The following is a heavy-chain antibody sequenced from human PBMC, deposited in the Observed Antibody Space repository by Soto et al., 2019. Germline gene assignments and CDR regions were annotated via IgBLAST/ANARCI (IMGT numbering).Heavy chain of an antibody. CDR3: APRIFLGYCSSTSCSAGEGWFDP. CDR2: IYWYDDK. V-gene: IGHV2-5*01. J-gene: IGHJ5*02. CDR1: GFSLSTSGVG. Sequence: QITLKESGPTLVNPTQTLTLTCTFSGFSLSTSGVGVGWIRQPPGKALEWLALIYWYDDKRYSPSLKSRLTITKDTSKNQVVLTMTNMDPVDTATYYCAPRIFLGYCSSTSCSAGEGWFDPWGQGTLVTVSS. D-gene: IGHD2-2*01.